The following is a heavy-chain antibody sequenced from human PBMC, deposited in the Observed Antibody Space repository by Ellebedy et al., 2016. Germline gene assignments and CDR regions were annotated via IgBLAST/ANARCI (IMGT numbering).Heavy chain of an antibody. CDR3: ARPRLIAAAGIRYFDL. D-gene: IGHD6-13*01. CDR2: MNPNSGNT. J-gene: IGHJ2*01. CDR1: GYTFTSYD. Sequence: ASVKVSCKASGYTFTSYDINWVRQATGQGLEWMGWMNPNSGNTGYAQKFQGRVTMTRNTSISTAYMELSSLRSEDTAVYYCARPRLIAAAGIRYFDLWGRGTLVTVSS. V-gene: IGHV1-8*01.